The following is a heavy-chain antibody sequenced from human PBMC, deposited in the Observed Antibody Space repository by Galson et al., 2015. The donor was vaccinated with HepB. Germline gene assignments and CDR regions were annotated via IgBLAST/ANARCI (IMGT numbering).Heavy chain of an antibody. CDR1: GYTFINYG. CDR3: AKRGGAGPSPHYYRGMDV. D-gene: IGHD6-19*01. CDR2: ISAYNGNT. J-gene: IGHJ6*02. Sequence: SVKVSCKASGYTFINYGISWVRQAPGQGLEWMGWISAYNGNTKYAQKLQGRVTMTTDTSTSTAYMELRSLRSDDTAVYYCAKRGGAGPSPHYYRGMDVWGQGTTVTVSS. V-gene: IGHV1-18*04.